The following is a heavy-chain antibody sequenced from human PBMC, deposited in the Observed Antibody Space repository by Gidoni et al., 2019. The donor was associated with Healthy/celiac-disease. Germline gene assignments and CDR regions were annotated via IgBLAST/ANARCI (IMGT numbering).Heavy chain of an antibody. J-gene: IGHJ5*02. CDR2: MGTAGDT. CDR3: AREVDDGWFDP. Sequence: EVQLVESGGGLVQPGGSLRLSCEASGFTFSSYEMHWVRQATGKGLEWVSAMGTAGDTYYPGSVKGRFTISRENAKNSLYLQMNSLRAGDTAVYYCAREVDDGWFDPWGQGTLVTVSS. V-gene: IGHV3-13*01. CDR1: GFTFSSYE. D-gene: IGHD1-1*01.